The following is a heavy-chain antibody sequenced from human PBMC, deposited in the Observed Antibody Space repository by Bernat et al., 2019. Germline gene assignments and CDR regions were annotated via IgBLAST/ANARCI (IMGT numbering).Heavy chain of an antibody. CDR3: ARDFSSGYDAYYYMDV. D-gene: IGHD5-12*01. CDR2: ISAYNGNT. V-gene: IGHV1-18*04. Sequence: QVQLVQSGAEVKKPGASVKVSCKASGYTFTSYGISWVRQAPGQGLEWMGWISAYNGNTNYAQKLQGRVTMTTDTSTSTTYMELRSLRSDATAVYYCARDFSSGYDAYYYMDVWGKGTTVTVSS. J-gene: IGHJ6*03. CDR1: GYTFTSYG.